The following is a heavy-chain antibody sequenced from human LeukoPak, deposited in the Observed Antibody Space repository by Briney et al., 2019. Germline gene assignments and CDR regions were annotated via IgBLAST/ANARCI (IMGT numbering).Heavy chain of an antibody. CDR3: ARFSSDERKVVPAAIGLNY. D-gene: IGHD2-2*01. CDR2: IYPGDSDT. V-gene: IGHV5-51*01. Sequence: GESLKISCKGSGYSFTSYWIGWVRQMPGKGLEWMGIIYPGDSDTRYSPSFQGQVTISADKSISTAYLQWSSLKASDTAMYYCARFSSDERKVVPAAIGLNYWGQGTLVTVSS. CDR1: GYSFTSYW. J-gene: IGHJ4*02.